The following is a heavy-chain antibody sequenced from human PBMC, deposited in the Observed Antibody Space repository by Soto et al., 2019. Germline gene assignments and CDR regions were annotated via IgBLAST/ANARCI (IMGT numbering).Heavy chain of an antibody. Sequence: SVKVSCKASGGTPSNSAISWVRQAPGQGLEWMGGIIPVFGLVKYAQNFQGRVTITADESTNTAYMELSSLRPEDTAVYYCAGGRIVVVASRAYYGMDVWGQGTTVTVSS. D-gene: IGHD3-22*01. V-gene: IGHV1-69*13. J-gene: IGHJ6*02. CDR3: AGGRIVVVASRAYYGMDV. CDR2: IIPVFGLV. CDR1: GGTPSNSA.